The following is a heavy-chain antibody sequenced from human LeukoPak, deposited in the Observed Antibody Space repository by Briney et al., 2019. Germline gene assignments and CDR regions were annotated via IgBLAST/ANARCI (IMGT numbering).Heavy chain of an antibody. V-gene: IGHV1-69*05. Sequence: ASVKVSCKASGGTFSSYAISWVRQAPGQGLEWMGRIIPIFGTANYAQKFQGRVTITTDESTSTAYMELSSLRSEDTAVYYCARSKWLFMFDIWGQATMVTVSS. CDR2: IIPIFGTA. CDR1: GGTFSSYA. CDR3: ARSKWLFMFDI. J-gene: IGHJ3*02. D-gene: IGHD3-22*01.